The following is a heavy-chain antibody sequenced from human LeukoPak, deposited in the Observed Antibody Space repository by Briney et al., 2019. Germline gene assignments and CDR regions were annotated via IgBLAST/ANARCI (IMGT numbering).Heavy chain of an antibody. CDR2: ISGSGGNT. Sequence: GGSLRLSCAASGFTFSSHAMIWVRQAPGKGLEWVSSISGSGGNTYYADSVKGRFTISRDSSKNTLYLQMNSLRAEDTAVYYCARARAFSTATAPDYWGQGTLVAVSS. J-gene: IGHJ4*02. D-gene: IGHD4-17*01. V-gene: IGHV3-23*01. CDR3: ARARAFSTATAPDY. CDR1: GFTFSSHA.